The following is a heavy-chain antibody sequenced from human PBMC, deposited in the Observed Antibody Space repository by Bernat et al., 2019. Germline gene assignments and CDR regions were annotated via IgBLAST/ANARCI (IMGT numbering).Heavy chain of an antibody. CDR3: ATSGYCSAGGCYSK. CDR2: IYYSGST. D-gene: IGHD2-15*01. Sequence: QVQLQESGPGLVKPSETLSLTCTVSGASISSYFWSWIRQPPGKGLEWIGYIYYSGSTNYNPSLKSRVTMSVDTSKSQFSLKLSSVTAADTAVYYCATSGYCSAGGCYSKWGQGTLVTVSS. V-gene: IGHV4-59*08. J-gene: IGHJ4*02. CDR1: GASISSYF.